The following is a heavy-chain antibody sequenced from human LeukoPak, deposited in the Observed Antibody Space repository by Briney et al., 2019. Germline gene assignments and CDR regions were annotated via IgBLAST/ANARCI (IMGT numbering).Heavy chain of an antibody. J-gene: IGHJ4*02. CDR3: ARDDDSPTFDY. D-gene: IGHD2-15*01. Sequence: GGSLRLSCAASGLTFSSYSMNWVRQAPGKGLEWVSSISSSSSCIYYADSVKGRFTISRDNAKNSLYLQMNSLRAEDTAVYYCARDDDSPTFDYWGQGTLVTVSS. V-gene: IGHV3-21*01. CDR2: ISSSSSCI. CDR1: GLTFSSYS.